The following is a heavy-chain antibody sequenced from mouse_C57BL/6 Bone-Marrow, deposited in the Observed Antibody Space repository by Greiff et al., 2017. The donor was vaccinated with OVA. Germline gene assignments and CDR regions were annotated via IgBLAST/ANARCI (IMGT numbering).Heavy chain of an antibody. CDR2: INPGSGGT. Sequence: LQESGAELVRPGTSVKVSCKASGYAFTNYLIEWVKQRPGQGLEWIGVINPGSGGTNYNEKFKGKATLTADKSSSTAYMQLSSLTSEDSAVYFCARGGYYGYYYAMDDWGQGTSVTVSS. V-gene: IGHV1-54*01. D-gene: IGHD2-2*01. CDR3: ARGGYYGYYYAMDD. J-gene: IGHJ4*01. CDR1: GYAFTNYL.